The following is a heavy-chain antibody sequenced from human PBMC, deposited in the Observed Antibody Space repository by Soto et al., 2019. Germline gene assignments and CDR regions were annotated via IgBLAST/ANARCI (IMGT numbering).Heavy chain of an antibody. J-gene: IGHJ6*03. CDR2: IYSGGST. Sequence: PGGSLRLSCAASGFTVSSNYMSWVRQAPGKGLEWVSVIYSGGSTYYADSVKGRFTISRDNSKNTLYLQMNSLRAEDTAVYYCARHGDYYYYYMDVWGKGTTVTVSS. V-gene: IGHV3-66*04. D-gene: IGHD4-17*01. CDR3: ARHGDYYYYYMDV. CDR1: GFTVSSNY.